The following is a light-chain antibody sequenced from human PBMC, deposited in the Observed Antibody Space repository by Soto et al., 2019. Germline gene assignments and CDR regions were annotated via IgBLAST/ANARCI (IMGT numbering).Light chain of an antibody. Sequence: ILMTQSPGTLSLSPDEIATLSCRASQTLSSRHLAWYQQKPGQAPRLLIYGSSSRATDIPDRFSGSGSGTDFTLTISTLETEDFAIYYCQQYGYSRTFGQGTKVDIK. CDR3: QQYGYSRT. V-gene: IGKV3-20*01. CDR2: GSS. J-gene: IGKJ1*01. CDR1: QTLSSRH.